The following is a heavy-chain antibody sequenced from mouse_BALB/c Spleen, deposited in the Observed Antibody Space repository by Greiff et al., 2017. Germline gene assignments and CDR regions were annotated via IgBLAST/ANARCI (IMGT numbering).Heavy chain of an antibody. CDR1: GFTFSSYA. Sequence: DVKLVESGGGLVKPGGSLKLSCAASGFTFSSYAMSWVRQSPEKRLEWVAEISSGGSYTYYPDTVTGRFTFSRDNAKNTLYLEMSSLRSEDTAMYYCARDDGYSSFDYWGQGTTLTVSS. J-gene: IGHJ2*01. D-gene: IGHD2-3*01. V-gene: IGHV5-9-4*01. CDR3: ARDDGYSSFDY. CDR2: ISSGGSYT.